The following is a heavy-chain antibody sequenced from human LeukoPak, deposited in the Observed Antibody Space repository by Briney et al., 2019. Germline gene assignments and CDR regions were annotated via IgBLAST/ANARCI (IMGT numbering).Heavy chain of an antibody. D-gene: IGHD3-22*01. CDR2: IYSGDST. CDR3: ARVSRGPHPYYYDSSGYMDY. Sequence: GGSLRLSCAASGFTVSSNYMSWVRQAPGKGLEWVSVIYSGDSTYYADSVKGRFTVSRDNSKNTLYLQMNSLSAEDTAVYYCARVSRGPHPYYYDSSGYMDYWGQGTLVTVSS. J-gene: IGHJ4*02. CDR1: GFTVSSNY. V-gene: IGHV3-53*01.